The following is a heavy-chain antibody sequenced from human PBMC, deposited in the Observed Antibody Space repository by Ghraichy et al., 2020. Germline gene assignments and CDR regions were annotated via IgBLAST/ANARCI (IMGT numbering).Heavy chain of an antibody. V-gene: IGHV3-21*01. J-gene: IGHJ4*02. D-gene: IGHD2-15*01. Sequence: GGSLRLSCAASGFTFSNYNMNWVRQAPGKGLEWVSTISSSGTYIYYADSLKGRFTISRDNAKNSLYLHMNSLRAEDTAVYYCARDSGTYCTDGSCYRWDSFDYSGQGTLVTVSS. CDR3: ARDSGTYCTDGSCYRWDSFDY. CDR1: GFTFSNYN. CDR2: ISSSGTYI.